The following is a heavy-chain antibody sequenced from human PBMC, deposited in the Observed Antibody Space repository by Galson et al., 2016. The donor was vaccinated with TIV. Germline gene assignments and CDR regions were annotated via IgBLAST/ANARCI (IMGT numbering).Heavy chain of an antibody. D-gene: IGHD6-13*01. J-gene: IGHJ4*02. Sequence: ETLSLTCAVSGYSISSGYWWDWIRQAPGKGLEWIGPVHHVGVTFYNPSLKSRVTISRDTSKNQFSLKLNSSTASDTAVYFCARPSGYGTSWFPYYFDYWGQGTLVTVSS. V-gene: IGHV4-38-2*01. CDR3: ARPSGYGTSWFPYYFDY. CDR2: VHHVGVT. CDR1: GYSISSGYW.